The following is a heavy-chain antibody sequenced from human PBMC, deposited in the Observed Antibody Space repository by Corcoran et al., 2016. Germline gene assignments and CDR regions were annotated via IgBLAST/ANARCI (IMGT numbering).Heavy chain of an antibody. J-gene: IGHJ4*02. Sequence: QVQLQQSGPGLVKPSQTLSLTCAISGDSVSSNSAAWNWIRQSPSRGLEWLGRTYYRFKWYNDYAVSVKSRITINPDTSKNQFSLQLNSVTPEDKAVYYCASDVSPPPRYSSGWFSVWGQGTLVTVSS. CDR1: GDSVSSNSAA. V-gene: IGHV6-1*01. CDR2: TYYRFKWYN. CDR3: ASDVSPPPRYSSGWFSV. D-gene: IGHD6-19*01.